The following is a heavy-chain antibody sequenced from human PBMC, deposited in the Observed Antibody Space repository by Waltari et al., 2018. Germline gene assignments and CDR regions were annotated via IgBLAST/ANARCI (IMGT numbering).Heavy chain of an antibody. J-gene: IGHJ3*02. CDR3: ARSYSDKDSFDI. V-gene: IGHV1-2*06. CDR1: GYRFPGYF. Sequence: QVQLDQSGAEVKKPGASVKVSCKASGYRFPGYFMHWVRQAPGQGLEWMGRINPHDGGTDYAQKLQGRVTMTRDTSISTAYMELGSLRSDDTAVYYCARSYSDKDSFDIWGQGTTVTVSS. CDR2: INPHDGGT. D-gene: IGHD3-16*01.